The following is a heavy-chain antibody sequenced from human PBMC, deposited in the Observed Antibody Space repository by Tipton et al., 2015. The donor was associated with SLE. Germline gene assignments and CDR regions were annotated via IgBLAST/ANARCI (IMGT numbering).Heavy chain of an antibody. V-gene: IGHV4-34*08. CDR2: ITQTGTT. CDR1: GFTFSNYW. CDR3: AGHRLSLYSSGRGSSGVTV. Sequence: GSLRLSCAASGFTFSNYWMTWIRQTPGKGLEWIGEITQTGTTNYSPSLKSRLTISADTSKRQVSLRLTSMTAADTAVYFCAGHRLSLYSSGRGSSGVTVWGRGTTVAVSS. D-gene: IGHD3-10*01. J-gene: IGHJ6*02.